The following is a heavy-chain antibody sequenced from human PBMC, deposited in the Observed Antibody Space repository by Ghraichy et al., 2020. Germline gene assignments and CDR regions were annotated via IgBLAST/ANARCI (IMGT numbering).Heavy chain of an antibody. CDR3: ARDGHDYGDYEYFQH. D-gene: IGHD4-17*01. CDR2: IYYSGST. CDR1: GGSISSYY. J-gene: IGHJ1*01. V-gene: IGHV4-59*01. Sequence: SETPSLTCTVSGGSISSYYWSWIRQPPGKGLEWIGYIYYSGSTNYNPSLKSRVTISVDTSKNQFSLKLSSVTAADTAVYYCARDGHDYGDYEYFQHWGQGTLVTVSS.